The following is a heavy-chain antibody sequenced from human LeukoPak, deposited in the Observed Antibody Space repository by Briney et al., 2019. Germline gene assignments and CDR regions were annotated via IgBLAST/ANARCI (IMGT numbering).Heavy chain of an antibody. CDR2: INTNTGNP. CDR3: ARGRVAARRSIKFDP. Sequence: GASVTVSCKASGYTFTSYAMNWVRQAPGQGLEWMGWINTNTGNPTYAQGFTGRFVFSLDTSVSTAYLQISSLKAEDTAVYYCARGRVAARRSIKFDPWGQGTLVTVSS. CDR1: GYTFTSYA. D-gene: IGHD6-6*01. V-gene: IGHV7-4-1*02. J-gene: IGHJ5*02.